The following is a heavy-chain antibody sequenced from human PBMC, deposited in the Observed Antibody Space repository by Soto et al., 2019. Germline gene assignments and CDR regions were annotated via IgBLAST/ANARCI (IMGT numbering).Heavy chain of an antibody. CDR1: GFTFSSYG. D-gene: IGHD3-22*01. J-gene: IGHJ4*02. Sequence: QVQLVESGGGVVQPGRSLRLSCAASGFTFSSYGMHWVRQAPGKGLEWVAVIWYDGSNKYYGDSVKGRFTISRDNSKNTLYLQMKSLRAEDTAVYSCARDYDSSGYPRYYFDYWGQGTLVTVSS. CDR3: ARDYDSSGYPRYYFDY. V-gene: IGHV3-33*01. CDR2: IWYDGSNK.